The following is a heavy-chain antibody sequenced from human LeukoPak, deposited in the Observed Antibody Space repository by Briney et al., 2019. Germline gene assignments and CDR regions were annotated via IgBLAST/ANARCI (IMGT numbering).Heavy chain of an antibody. J-gene: IGHJ4*02. V-gene: IGHV3-66*02. CDR1: GFTVSSNQ. Sequence: GGSLRLSCAASGFTVSSNQMRWVRQAPGKGLEWVSVIYSGGTTYNIDDGKGRFTISRDNYKNTLYLQMNSLRAEDTAVYYCGGFLATIEGGFAYCGQGTLATVSS. D-gene: IGHD5-12*01. CDR2: IYSGGTT. CDR3: GGFLATIEGGFAY.